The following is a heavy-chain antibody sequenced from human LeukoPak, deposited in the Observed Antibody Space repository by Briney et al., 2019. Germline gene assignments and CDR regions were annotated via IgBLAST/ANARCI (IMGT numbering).Heavy chain of an antibody. D-gene: IGHD4-17*01. CDR2: ISDDGGNT. CDR3: AGDYPDY. Sequence: GGSLRLSCAASGFTFSSYAVHWVRQAPGKGLEWVAVISDDGGNTYYAGSVKGRFAISRDNSKNMLYLQMNSLRAEDTAVYYCAGDYPDYWGQGTLVTVSS. J-gene: IGHJ4*02. CDR1: GFTFSSYA. V-gene: IGHV3-30*09.